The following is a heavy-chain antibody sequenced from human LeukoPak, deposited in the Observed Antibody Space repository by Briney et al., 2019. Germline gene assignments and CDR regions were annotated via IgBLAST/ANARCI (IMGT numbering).Heavy chain of an antibody. V-gene: IGHV3-7*03. CDR3: VKNNGWFHLAQ. D-gene: IGHD6-19*01. J-gene: IGHJ4*02. CDR2: IKTDGSET. CDR1: GFNFRDHW. Sequence: SGGSLRLSCAASGFNFRDHWMDWVRQAPGKGLEWVGHIKTDGSETYYLDSLRGRFSISRDNTNNALCLQMNSLRVEDTAVYYCVKNNGWFHLAQWGQGTLVTVSS.